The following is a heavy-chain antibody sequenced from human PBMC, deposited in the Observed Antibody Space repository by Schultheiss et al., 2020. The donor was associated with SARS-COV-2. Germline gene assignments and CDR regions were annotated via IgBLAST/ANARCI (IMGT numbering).Heavy chain of an antibody. CDR2: IYYSGST. D-gene: IGHD5-12*01. Sequence: SETLSLTCAVYGGSFSGYYWSWIRQPPGKGLEWIGYIYYSGSTNYNPSLKSRVTISVDTSKNQFSLKLSSVTAADTAVYYCARVRVATIGYYYYGMDVWGQGTTVTVSS. J-gene: IGHJ6*02. V-gene: IGHV4-59*01. CDR1: GGSFSGYY. CDR3: ARVRVATIGYYYYGMDV.